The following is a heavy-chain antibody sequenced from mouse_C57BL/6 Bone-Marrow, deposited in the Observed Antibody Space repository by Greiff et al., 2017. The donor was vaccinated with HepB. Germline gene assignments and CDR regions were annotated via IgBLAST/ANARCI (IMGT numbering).Heavy chain of an antibody. Sequence: VQLQQSGPELVKPGASVKISCKASGYTFTDYYMNWVKQSHGKSLEWIGDINPNNGGTSYNQKFKGKATLTVDKSSSTAYMELRSLTSEDSAVYYCARGLLRGVWGTGTTVTVSS. J-gene: IGHJ1*03. D-gene: IGHD1-1*01. CDR1: GYTFTDYY. V-gene: IGHV1-26*01. CDR2: INPNNGGT. CDR3: ARGLLRGV.